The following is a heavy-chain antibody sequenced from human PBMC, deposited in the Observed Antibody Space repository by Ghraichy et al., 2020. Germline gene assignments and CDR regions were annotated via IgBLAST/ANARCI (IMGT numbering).Heavy chain of an antibody. CDR3: ARAGTYGGYSEFDY. CDR1: GYTFTSYD. V-gene: IGHV1-8*01. CDR2: MNPNSGNT. Sequence: ASVKVSCKASGYTFTSYDINWVRQATGQGLEWMGWMNPNSGNTGYAQKFQGRVTMTRNTSISTAYMELSSLRSEDTAVYYCARAGTYGGYSEFDYWGQGTRVTVSS. J-gene: IGHJ4*02. D-gene: IGHD5-12*01.